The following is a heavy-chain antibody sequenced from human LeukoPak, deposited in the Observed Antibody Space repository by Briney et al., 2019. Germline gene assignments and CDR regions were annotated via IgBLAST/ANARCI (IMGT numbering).Heavy chain of an antibody. CDR2: IYYSGST. J-gene: IGHJ6*03. CDR3: AGTIFGVVVISRGGYMDD. CDR1: GGSTSSGDYY. Sequence: SQTLSLTCTVSGGSTSSGDYYWSWIRQPPGKGLEWIGYIYYSGSTYYNPSLKSRVTISVDTSKNQFSLKLSSVTAADTAVYYCAGTIFGVVVISRGGYMDDWGKGTTVTVSS. D-gene: IGHD3-3*01. V-gene: IGHV4-30-4*08.